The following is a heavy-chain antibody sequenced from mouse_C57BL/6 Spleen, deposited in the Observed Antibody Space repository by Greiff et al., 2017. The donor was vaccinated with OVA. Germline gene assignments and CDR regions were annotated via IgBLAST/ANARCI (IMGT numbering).Heavy chain of an antibody. Sequence: EVQRVESGEGLVKPGGSLKLSCAASGFTFSSYAMSWVRQTPEKRLEWVAYISSGGDYIYYADTVKGRFTISRDNARNTLYLQMSSLKSEDTAMYYCTREGYDGYLYYFDYWGQGTTLTVSS. CDR1: GFTFSSYA. D-gene: IGHD2-3*01. CDR2: ISSGGDYI. V-gene: IGHV5-9-1*02. J-gene: IGHJ2*01. CDR3: TREGYDGYLYYFDY.